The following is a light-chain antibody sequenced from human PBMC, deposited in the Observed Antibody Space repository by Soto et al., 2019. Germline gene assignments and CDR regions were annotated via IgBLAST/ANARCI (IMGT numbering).Light chain of an antibody. V-gene: IGKV1-27*01. CDR3: QKYNSAPET. J-gene: IGKJ1*01. CDR1: QGISDY. CDR2: AAS. Sequence: DIQMTQSPSSLSASVGDRVTITCRASQGISDYLAWYQQRPGKVPRLLIYAASTLQSGVPSRFSGSGSGTDFTLTISSLQPEDVATYYCQKYNSAPETFGQGTKVEIK.